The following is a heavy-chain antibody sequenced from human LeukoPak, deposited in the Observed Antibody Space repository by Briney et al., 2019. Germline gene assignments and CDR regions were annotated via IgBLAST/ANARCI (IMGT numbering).Heavy chain of an antibody. CDR2: ISSSSSTI. D-gene: IGHD3-3*01. J-gene: IGHJ5*02. Sequence: GGSLRLSCAASGFTVSSNYMSWVRQAPGKGLEWVSYISSSSSTIYYADSVKGRFTISRDNAKNSLYLQMNSLRAEDTAVYYCARVRPDFWSPNWFDPWGQGTLVTVSS. CDR1: GFTVSSNY. V-gene: IGHV3-48*01. CDR3: ARVRPDFWSPNWFDP.